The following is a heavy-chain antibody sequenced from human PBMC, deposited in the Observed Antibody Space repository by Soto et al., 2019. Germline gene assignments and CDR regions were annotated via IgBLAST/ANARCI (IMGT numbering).Heavy chain of an antibody. CDR3: ARHEYGDYVSFDY. Sequence: SETLSLTCTFSGGSISSTSYYWGWIRQPPGKGLEWIGSIYYSGSTYYNPSLKSRVTISVDTSKNQFSLKLSSVTAADTAVYYCARHEYGDYVSFDYWGQGTLVTV. D-gene: IGHD4-17*01. CDR1: GGSISSTSYY. J-gene: IGHJ4*02. V-gene: IGHV4-39*01. CDR2: IYYSGST.